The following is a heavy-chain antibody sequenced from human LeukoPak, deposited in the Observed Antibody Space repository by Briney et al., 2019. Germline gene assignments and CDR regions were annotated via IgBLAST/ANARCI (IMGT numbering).Heavy chain of an antibody. J-gene: IGHJ4*02. CDR3: TKSVRSIWWGGAYYFDY. V-gene: IGHV3-23*01. CDR1: GFTFRSYA. CDR2: ISGSGDST. D-gene: IGHD6-13*01. Sequence: GGSLRLSCAASGFTFRSYAMSWVRQAPGKGLEWVSVISGSGDSTDYADSVKGRFSTSRDNSKNTLYLQMNSLRAEDTAVYYCTKSVRSIWWGGAYYFDYWGQGALVTVSS.